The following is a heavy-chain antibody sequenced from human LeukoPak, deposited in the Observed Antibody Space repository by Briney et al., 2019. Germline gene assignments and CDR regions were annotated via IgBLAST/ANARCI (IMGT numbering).Heavy chain of an antibody. J-gene: IGHJ3*02. CDR3: ARVAPEDGDYVAWNAFDI. D-gene: IGHD4-17*01. CDR1: GGTFSSYA. Sequence: SVKVSRKASGGTFSSYAISWVRQAPGQGLEWMGGIIPIFGTANYAQKFQGRVTITADKSTSTAYMELSSLRSEDTAVYYCARVAPEDGDYVAWNAFDIWGQGTMVTVSS. V-gene: IGHV1-69*06. CDR2: IIPIFGTA.